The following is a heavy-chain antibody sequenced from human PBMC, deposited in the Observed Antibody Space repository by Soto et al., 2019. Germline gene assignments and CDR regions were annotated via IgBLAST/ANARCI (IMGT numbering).Heavy chain of an antibody. V-gene: IGHV3-48*02. CDR1: GFTFSSYS. J-gene: IGHJ5*02. CDR3: ARDKSLLSTNWFDP. CDR2: ISSSSSTI. Sequence: GGSLRLSCAASGFTFSSYSMNWVRQAPGKGLEWVSYISSSSSTIYYADSVKGRFTISRDNAKNSLYLQMNSLRDEDTAVYYCARDKSLLSTNWFDPWGQGTLVTLSS. D-gene: IGHD2-2*01.